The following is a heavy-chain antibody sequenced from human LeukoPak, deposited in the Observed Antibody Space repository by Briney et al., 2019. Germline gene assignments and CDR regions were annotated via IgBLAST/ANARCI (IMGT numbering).Heavy chain of an antibody. CDR1: GFTFSSYA. CDR3: ARTNYDYVWGSYQYYFDY. CDR2: ISGSGGST. V-gene: IGHV3-23*01. J-gene: IGHJ4*02. D-gene: IGHD3-16*02. Sequence: GGSLRLSCAASGFTFSSYAMSWVRQAPGKGLEWVSAISGSGGSTYCADSVKGRFTISRDNSKNTLYLQMNSLRAEDTAVYYRARTNYDYVWGSYQYYFDYWGQGTLVTVSS.